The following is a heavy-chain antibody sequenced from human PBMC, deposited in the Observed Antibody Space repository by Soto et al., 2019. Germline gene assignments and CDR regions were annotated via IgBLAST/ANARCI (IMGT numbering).Heavy chain of an antibody. J-gene: IGHJ4*02. CDR3: ARVPSRIAIFGVAPYFDY. V-gene: IGHV1-46*01. CDR1: GYTFTSYY. CDR2: INPSGGST. Sequence: ASVKVSCKASGYTFTSYYMHCVRQAPGQGLEWMGIINPSGGSTSYAQKFQGRVTMTRDTSTSTVYMELSSLRSEDTAVYYCARVPSRIAIFGVAPYFDYWGQGTMVTVSS. D-gene: IGHD3-3*01.